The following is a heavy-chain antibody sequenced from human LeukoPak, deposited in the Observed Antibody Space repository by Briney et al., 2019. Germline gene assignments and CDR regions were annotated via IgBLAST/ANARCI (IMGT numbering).Heavy chain of an antibody. J-gene: IGHJ4*02. CDR3: ARSAGHFDY. CDR2: IYYSGST. Sequence: PSETLSLTCTVSGGSISSSSYYWGWIRQPPGKGLEWIGSIYYSGSTYYNPSLKSRVTISVDTSKNQFSLKLSSVTAADTAVYYCARSAGHFDYWGQGTLVTVSS. CDR1: GGSISSSSYY. D-gene: IGHD6-19*01. V-gene: IGHV4-39*07.